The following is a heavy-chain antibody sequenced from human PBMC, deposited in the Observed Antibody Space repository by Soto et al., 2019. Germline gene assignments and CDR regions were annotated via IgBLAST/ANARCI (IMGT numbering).Heavy chain of an antibody. CDR3: AREEQTGANYYLDY. J-gene: IGHJ4*02. D-gene: IGHD7-27*01. Sequence: ASVKVSCKASGYTFTGYYIHWVRQAPGQGLEWMGSISPHSGGPNYTQRFQGRVTMTRDTSMTTVYMEMSGLTSDDTAVYYCAREEQTGANYYLDYWGQGTLVTVSS. V-gene: IGHV1-2*02. CDR2: ISPHSGGP. CDR1: GYTFTGYY.